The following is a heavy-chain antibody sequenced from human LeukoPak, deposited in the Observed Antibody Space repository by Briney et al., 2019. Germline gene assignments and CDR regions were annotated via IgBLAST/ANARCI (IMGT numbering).Heavy chain of an antibody. V-gene: IGHV4-59*01. Sequence: PSETLSLTCTVSGGSINYYYWSWLRQPPGKGLEWIGYIYSSGTTRYNPSLMSRVTISVDASKNQFSLNLRYVTAADTAVYYCARDSRYSDNSGYYYSHYYMDVWGKGTTVTASS. D-gene: IGHD3-22*01. CDR2: IYSSGTT. CDR1: GGSINYYY. CDR3: ARDSRYSDNSGYYYSHYYMDV. J-gene: IGHJ6*03.